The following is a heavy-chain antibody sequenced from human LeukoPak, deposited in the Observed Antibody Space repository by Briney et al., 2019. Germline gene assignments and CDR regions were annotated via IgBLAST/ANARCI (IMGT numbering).Heavy chain of an antibody. D-gene: IGHD6-13*01. V-gene: IGHV1-69*04. J-gene: IGHJ3*02. CDR3: AXXXXXXXXSSWYLAFDI. CDR1: GGTFSSYA. CDR2: IIPILGIA. Sequence: SVKVSCKASGGTFSSYAISWVRQAPGQGLEWMGRIIPILGIANYAQKFQGRVTITADKSTSTADMELSSLRSEDTAVYYCAXXXXXXXXSSWYLAFDIWGQGTMVTVSS.